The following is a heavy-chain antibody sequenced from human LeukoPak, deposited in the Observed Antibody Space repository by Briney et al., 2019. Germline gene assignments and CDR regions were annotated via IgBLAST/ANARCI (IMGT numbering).Heavy chain of an antibody. J-gene: IGHJ6*02. Sequence: GGSLRLSCAASGFTFSSYGMHWVRQAPGKGLEWVAVIWYDGSNKYYADSVKGRFTISRDNSKNTLYLQMNSLRAEDTAVYYRARTRSTWAYYYYGMDVWGQGTTVTVSS. D-gene: IGHD1-26*01. CDR3: ARTRSTWAYYYYGMDV. CDR1: GFTFSSYG. CDR2: IWYDGSNK. V-gene: IGHV3-33*01.